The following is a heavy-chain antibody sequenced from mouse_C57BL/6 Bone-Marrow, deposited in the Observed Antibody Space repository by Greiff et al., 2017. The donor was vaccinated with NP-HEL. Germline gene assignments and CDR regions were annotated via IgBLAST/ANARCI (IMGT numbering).Heavy chain of an antibody. CDR3: ARHGGLPAWFAY. J-gene: IGHJ3*01. V-gene: IGHV5-6*01. CDR2: ISSGGSYT. Sequence: EVQRVESGGDLVKPGGPLKLSCAASGFTFSSYGMSWVRQTPDKRLEWVATISSGGSYTYYPDSVKGRFTISRDNAKNTLYLQMSSLKSEDTAMYYCARHGGLPAWFAYWGQGTLVTVSA. CDR1: GFTFSSYG.